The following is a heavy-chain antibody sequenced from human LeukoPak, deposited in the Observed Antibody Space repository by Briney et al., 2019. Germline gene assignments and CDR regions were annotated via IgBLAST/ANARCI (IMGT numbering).Heavy chain of an antibody. CDR1: RFTFSSYT. Sequence: PGGSLRLSCAASRFTFSSYTMSWVRQAPGKGLEWVSAISGSGDTTYYADSVKGRFTISRDNSKNTLYLQMNSLRAEDTAVYYCASASGSYFGFDYWGQGTLVTVSS. CDR3: ASASGSYFGFDY. CDR2: ISGSGDTT. V-gene: IGHV3-23*01. J-gene: IGHJ4*02. D-gene: IGHD1-26*01.